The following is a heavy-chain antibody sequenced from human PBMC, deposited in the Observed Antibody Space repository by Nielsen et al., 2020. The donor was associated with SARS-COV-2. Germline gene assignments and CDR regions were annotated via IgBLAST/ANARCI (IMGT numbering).Heavy chain of an antibody. D-gene: IGHD3-10*01. CDR2: ISSSSSTI. CDR3: ATSGFYV. CDR1: GFTFSNYS. V-gene: IGHV3-48*01. J-gene: IGHJ6*02. Sequence: GESLKISCAASGFTFSNYSMNWVRQAPGKGLEWVSYISSSSSTIYYADSVKGRFTISRDNAKNSLYLQMNSLRAEDTAVYYCATSGFYVWGQGTTVTVSS.